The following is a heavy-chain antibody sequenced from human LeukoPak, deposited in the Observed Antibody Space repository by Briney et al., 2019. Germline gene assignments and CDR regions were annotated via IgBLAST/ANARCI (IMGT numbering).Heavy chain of an antibody. Sequence: ASVKVSCKASGYTFTGYYMHWVRQAPGQGLEWMGWINPNSGGTNYAQKFQGRVTITRDTSISTAYMELSRLRSDDTAVYYCARDLVGSNYYGSSGYFNWFDPWGQGTLVTVSS. CDR2: INPNSGGT. V-gene: IGHV1-2*02. D-gene: IGHD3-22*01. CDR1: GYTFTGYY. CDR3: ARDLVGSNYYGSSGYFNWFDP. J-gene: IGHJ5*02.